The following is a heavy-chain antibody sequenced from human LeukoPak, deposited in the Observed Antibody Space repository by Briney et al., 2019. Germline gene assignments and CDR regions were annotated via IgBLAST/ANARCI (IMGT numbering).Heavy chain of an antibody. CDR3: AREILGSGSYPDF. CDR1: GFAFNTYA. V-gene: IGHV3-33*01. Sequence: GGSLRLSCAASGFAFNTYAMPWVRQAPGQGLEWVALIWHDGSHKFYSNSVRGQFTISRDNSKNTVSLQMNNLRPEDTAVYYCAREILGSGSYPDFWGQGTLVTVSS. CDR2: IWHDGSHK. D-gene: IGHD3-10*01. J-gene: IGHJ4*02.